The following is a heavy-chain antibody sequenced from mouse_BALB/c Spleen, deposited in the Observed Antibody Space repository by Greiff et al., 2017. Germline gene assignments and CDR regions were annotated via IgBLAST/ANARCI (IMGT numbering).Heavy chain of an antibody. CDR1: GFSLSTSGMG. Sequence: QVQLQQSGPGILQPSQTLSLTCSFSGFSLSTSGMGVGGIRQPSGEGLEWLADIWWDDNKYYNPSLKSRLTISKDTSSNQVFLKITSVDTADTATYYCARTEPPFTTAFAYWGQGTLVTVSA. D-gene: IGHD1-2*01. CDR3: ARTEPPFTTAFAY. V-gene: IGHV8-5*01. CDR2: IWWDDNK. J-gene: IGHJ3*01.